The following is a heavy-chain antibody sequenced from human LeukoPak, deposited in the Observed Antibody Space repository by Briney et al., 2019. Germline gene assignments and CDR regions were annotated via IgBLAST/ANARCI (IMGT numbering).Heavy chain of an antibody. CDR1: GGSISGQY. J-gene: IGHJ3*02. CDR2: IFNTGSS. Sequence: PSETLSLTCTVSGGSISGQYWSLIRQPPGKGLEWIGYIFNTGSSHYSPSLKSRVTISVDTSKNQFSLRPSSVTAADTAVYYCARVFRVTPTDDAFDIWGQRTMVTVSS. V-gene: IGHV4-59*11. D-gene: IGHD1-14*01. CDR3: ARVFRVTPTDDAFDI.